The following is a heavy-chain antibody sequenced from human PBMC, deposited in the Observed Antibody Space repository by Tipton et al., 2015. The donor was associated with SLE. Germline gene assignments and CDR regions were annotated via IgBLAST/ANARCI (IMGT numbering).Heavy chain of an antibody. Sequence: TLSLTCAVYGGSFSGYYWSWIRQPPGKGLEWIGEINHSGSTNYNPSLKSRVTISVDTSKNQFSLKLSSVTAADTAVYYCAREGDFWSGYSFNWFDPWGQGTLVTVSS. J-gene: IGHJ5*02. CDR3: AREGDFWSGYSFNWFDP. V-gene: IGHV4-34*01. D-gene: IGHD3-3*01. CDR1: GGSFSGYY. CDR2: INHSGST.